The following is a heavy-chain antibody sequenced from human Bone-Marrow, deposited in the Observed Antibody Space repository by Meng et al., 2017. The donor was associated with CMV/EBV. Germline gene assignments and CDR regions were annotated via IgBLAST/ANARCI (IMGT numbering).Heavy chain of an antibody. J-gene: IGHJ6*02. CDR2: IYHGGST. CDR3: ARDRFTITGTTYLGYGMDV. V-gene: IGHV4-31*02. CDR1: GGSISSGNYY. D-gene: IGHD1-7*01. Sequence: SCTVSGGSISSGNYYWTWIRQHPEKGLEWIGFIYHGGSTDYNPFLKSRLTLSVDTSKNQFSLKLRPVTAADTAVYYCARDRFTITGTTYLGYGMDVWGPGTTVTVSS.